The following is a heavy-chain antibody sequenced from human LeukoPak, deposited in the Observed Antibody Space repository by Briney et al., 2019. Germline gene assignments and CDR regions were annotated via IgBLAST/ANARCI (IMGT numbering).Heavy chain of an antibody. CDR1: GYTFTGYY. J-gene: IGHJ3*02. Sequence: ASVKVSCXASGYTFTGYYMHWVRQAPGQGLEWMGRINPNSGGTNYAQKFQGRVTMTRDTSISTAYMELSRLRSDDTAVYYCARLDRGSSTTNDAFDIWGQGTMVTVSS. CDR3: ARLDRGSSTTNDAFDI. V-gene: IGHV1-2*06. D-gene: IGHD1-26*01. CDR2: INPNSGGT.